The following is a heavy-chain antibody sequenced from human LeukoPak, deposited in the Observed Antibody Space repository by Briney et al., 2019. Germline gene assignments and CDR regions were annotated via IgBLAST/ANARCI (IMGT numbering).Heavy chain of an antibody. Sequence: GGSLRLSCAPSLFTFSNAWMSRVRQAPGKGLEWVGRIKSKTDGGTTDYAAPVKGRFTISRDDSKNTLYLQMNSLKTEDTAVYYCILWFGELLDYWGQGTLVTVSS. CDR1: LFTFSNAW. D-gene: IGHD3-10*01. CDR3: ILWFGELLDY. J-gene: IGHJ4*02. CDR2: IKSKTDGGTT. V-gene: IGHV3-15*01.